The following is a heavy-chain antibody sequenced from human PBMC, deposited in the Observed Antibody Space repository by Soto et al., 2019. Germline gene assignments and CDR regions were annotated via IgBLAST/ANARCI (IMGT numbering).Heavy chain of an antibody. CDR1: GYTFTSYA. CDR2: INAGNGNT. Sequence: ASVKVSCKASGYTFTSYAMHWVRQAPGQRLEWMGWINAGNGNTKYSQKFQGRVTITRDTSASTAYMELSSLRSEDTAVYYCARRYSSSWYYFEYWGQGTLVSVSS. J-gene: IGHJ4*02. D-gene: IGHD6-13*01. CDR3: ARRYSSSWYYFEY. V-gene: IGHV1-3*01.